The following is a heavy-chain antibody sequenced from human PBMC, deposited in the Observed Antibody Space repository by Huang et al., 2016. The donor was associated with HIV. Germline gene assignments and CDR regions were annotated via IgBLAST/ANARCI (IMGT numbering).Heavy chain of an antibody. CDR3: ARGGGIQLWLLGYYYMDV. CDR1: RYTFSSFG. J-gene: IGHJ6*03. Sequence: QVQLVQSGAAVKKPGASVKVSCKASRYTFSSFGISWVRQAPGQGIEWVGWISVYNGNTKFAQKCQGRHTMTTDTSTSTADMARRSLRSDDTAVYYCARGGGIQLWLLGYYYMDVWGNGTTVTVSS. D-gene: IGHD5-18*01. V-gene: IGHV1-18*01. CDR2: ISVYNGNT.